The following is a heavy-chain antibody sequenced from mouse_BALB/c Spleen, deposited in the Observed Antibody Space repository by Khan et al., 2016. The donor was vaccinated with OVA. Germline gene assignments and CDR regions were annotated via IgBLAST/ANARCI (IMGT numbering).Heavy chain of an antibody. CDR2: IWSGGST. D-gene: IGHD2-4*01. Sequence: VELVESGPGLVQPSQSLSITCTVSGFSLNYYGVHWVRQSPGKGLEWLGVIWSGGSTEYNAPFISRLSISKDNSKSQVFFKMNSLQSNDTARYYCARNYDYDEGLAYWGQGTLVTVSA. CDR1: GFSLNYYG. J-gene: IGHJ3*01. CDR3: ARNYDYDEGLAY. V-gene: IGHV2-2*03.